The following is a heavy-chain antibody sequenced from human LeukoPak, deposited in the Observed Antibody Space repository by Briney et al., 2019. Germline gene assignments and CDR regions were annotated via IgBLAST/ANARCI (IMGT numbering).Heavy chain of an antibody. CDR1: GGSISSYY. CDR3: ARDRGRDGYNYRLDY. V-gene: IGHV4-59*01. D-gene: IGHD5-24*01. J-gene: IGHJ4*02. Sequence: SETLSLTCTVSGGSISSYYWSWIRQPPGKGLEWIGYIYYNGSTNYNPSLKSRVTISVDTSKNQFSLKLSSVTAADTAVYYCARDRGRDGYNYRLDYWGQGTLVTVSS. CDR2: IYYNGST.